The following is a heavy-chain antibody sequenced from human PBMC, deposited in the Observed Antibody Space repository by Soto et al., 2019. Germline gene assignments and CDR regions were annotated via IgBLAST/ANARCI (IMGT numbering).Heavy chain of an antibody. D-gene: IGHD6-13*01. V-gene: IGHV3-23*01. CDR2: ISGSGGST. Sequence: GGSLRLSCAASGFTFSSDSMSWVRQAPGKGLEWVSAISGSGGSTYYADSVKGRFTISRDNSKNTLYLQMNSLRAEDTAVYYCAKLISSSWSPYFDYWGQGTLVTVSS. CDR3: AKLISSSWSPYFDY. CDR1: GFTFSSDS. J-gene: IGHJ4*02.